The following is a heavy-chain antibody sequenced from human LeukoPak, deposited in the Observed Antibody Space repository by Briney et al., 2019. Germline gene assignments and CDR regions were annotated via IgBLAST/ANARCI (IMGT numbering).Heavy chain of an antibody. Sequence: GGSLRLSCAASGFTFSSYSMNWVRQAPGKGLEWVSSISSSSSYIYYADSVKGRFTISRDNSKNTLYLQMNSLRAEDTAVYYCARVVAPYDILTYFDYWGQGTLVTVSS. V-gene: IGHV3-21*01. CDR3: ARVVAPYDILTYFDY. D-gene: IGHD3-9*01. CDR1: GFTFSSYS. J-gene: IGHJ4*02. CDR2: ISSSSSYI.